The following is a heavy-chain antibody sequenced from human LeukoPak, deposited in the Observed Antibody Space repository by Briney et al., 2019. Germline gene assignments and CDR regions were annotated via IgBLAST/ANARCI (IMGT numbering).Heavy chain of an antibody. J-gene: IGHJ4*02. CDR2: MNPNSGNK. V-gene: IGHV1-8*01. CDR3: ARGSSSSWYTTGDDY. Sequence: APSVKLSCKASGYTFTSYDINWVRQATGQGLEWMGWMNPNSGNKGYAQKYQGRVTMTKNTSISKAYMELSSLRSEDTAVYYCARGSSSSWYTTGDDYWGQGTLVTVSS. D-gene: IGHD6-13*01. CDR1: GYTFTSYD.